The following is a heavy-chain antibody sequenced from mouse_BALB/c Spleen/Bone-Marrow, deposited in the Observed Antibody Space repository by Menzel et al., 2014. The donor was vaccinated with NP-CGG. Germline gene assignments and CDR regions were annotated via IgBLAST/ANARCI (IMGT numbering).Heavy chain of an antibody. CDR3: ARDEGLQRFAY. CDR2: IRNKANGYTT. Sequence: EVKLMESGGVLVQPGGCLRLSCATSGFTFTDYYISWVRQPPGKALEWLGFIRNKANGYTTEYSASVKGRFTISRDNSQSILYLQMNPLRAEDSSTYSCARDEGLQRFAYWAQGTLVTVSA. D-gene: IGHD2-2*01. CDR1: GFTFTDYY. V-gene: IGHV7-3*02. J-gene: IGHJ3*01.